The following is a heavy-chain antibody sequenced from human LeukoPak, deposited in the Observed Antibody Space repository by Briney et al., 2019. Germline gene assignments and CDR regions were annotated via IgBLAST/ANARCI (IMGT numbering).Heavy chain of an antibody. Sequence: GGSLRLSCAASGLTFSDYWMSWVRQAPGKGPEWVASIKQDGSEKYYVDSVKGRFTISRDNAKNSLYLQMNSLRAEDTAVYYCARESSIAAGVGDYWGQGTLVTVSS. J-gene: IGHJ4*02. CDR3: ARESSIAAGVGDY. V-gene: IGHV3-7*01. D-gene: IGHD6-13*01. CDR2: IKQDGSEK. CDR1: GLTFSDYW.